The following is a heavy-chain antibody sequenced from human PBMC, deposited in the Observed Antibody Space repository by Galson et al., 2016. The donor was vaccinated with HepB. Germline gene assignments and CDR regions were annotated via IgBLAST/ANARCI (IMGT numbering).Heavy chain of an antibody. D-gene: IGHD2-15*01. Sequence: SETLSLTCAVHGGSFSIYSWSWVRQSPGKGLEWLGEINHSGSTTYNPSLKSRVAISLDTSKRQFSLTLTSVTDADTAVYYCARDSLQGNYAMDVWGQGTTVTVSS. CDR1: GGSFSIYS. V-gene: IGHV4-34*01. CDR2: INHSGST. CDR3: ARDSLQGNYAMDV. J-gene: IGHJ6*02.